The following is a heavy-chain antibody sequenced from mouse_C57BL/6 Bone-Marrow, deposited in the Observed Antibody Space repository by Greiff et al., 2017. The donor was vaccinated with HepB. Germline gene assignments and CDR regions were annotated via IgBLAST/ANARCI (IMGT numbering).Heavy chain of an antibody. D-gene: IGHD2-5*01. J-gene: IGHJ2*01. CDR3: ARRVYYSNVLDD. CDR1: GYTFTSYG. CDR2: IYPRSGNT. V-gene: IGHV1-81*01. Sequence: VNVVESGAELARPGASVKLSCKASGYTFTSYGISWVKQRTGQGLEWIGEIYPRSGNTYYNEKFKGKATLTADKSSSTAYMELRSLTSEDSAVYFCARRVYYSNVLDDWGQGTTLTVSS.